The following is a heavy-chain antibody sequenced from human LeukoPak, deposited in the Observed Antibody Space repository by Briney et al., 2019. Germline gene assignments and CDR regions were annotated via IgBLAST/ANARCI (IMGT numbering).Heavy chain of an antibody. Sequence: GGSLRLSCAASGFTFSSYAMSWVRQAPGKGLEWVSGISGSGGSTYYADSVKGRFTISRDNSKNTLYLQMNSLRAEDTAVYYCAKTDDFWSGSYMDVWGKGTTVTVSS. CDR2: ISGSGGST. J-gene: IGHJ6*03. V-gene: IGHV3-23*01. CDR3: AKTDDFWSGSYMDV. CDR1: GFTFSSYA. D-gene: IGHD3-3*01.